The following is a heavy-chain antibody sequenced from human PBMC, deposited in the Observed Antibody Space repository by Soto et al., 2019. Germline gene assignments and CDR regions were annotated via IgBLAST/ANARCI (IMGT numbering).Heavy chain of an antibody. Sequence: GGSLRLSCTASGFTFGDYAMSWFRQAPGKGLEWVGFIRSKAYGGTTEYAASVKGRFTISRDDSKSIAYLQMNSLKTEDTAVYYCTRIGSGGGYGDYDEEFYYGMDVWGQGTTVTVSS. CDR2: IRSKAYGGTT. CDR3: TRIGSGGGYGDYDEEFYYGMDV. D-gene: IGHD4-17*01. CDR1: GFTFGDYA. V-gene: IGHV3-49*03. J-gene: IGHJ6*02.